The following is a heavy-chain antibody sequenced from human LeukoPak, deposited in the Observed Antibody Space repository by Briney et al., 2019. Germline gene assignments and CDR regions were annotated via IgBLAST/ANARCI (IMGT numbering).Heavy chain of an antibody. CDR2: INHSGST. CDR3: ARYAGSGSYYEPYYFDY. D-gene: IGHD3-10*01. Sequence: SETLSLTCAVYGGSFSGYYWSWIRQPPGKGLEWIGEINHSGSTNYNPSLKSRVTISVDTSKNQFSLKLSSVTAADTAVYYCARYAGSGSYYEPYYFDYWGQGTLVTVSS. V-gene: IGHV4-34*01. CDR1: GGSFSGYY. J-gene: IGHJ4*02.